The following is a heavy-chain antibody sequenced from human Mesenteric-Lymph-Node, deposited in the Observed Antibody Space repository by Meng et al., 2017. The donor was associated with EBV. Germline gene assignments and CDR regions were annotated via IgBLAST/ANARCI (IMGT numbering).Heavy chain of an antibody. CDR2: INHSGST. CDR1: GGSFGGYY. CDR3: AKTGSSGWSDLDY. Sequence: HGPLQQWGAGLLKPSETLPLTCGVTGGSFGGYYWTWIRQPPGKGLEWIGEINHSGSTNYNPSLKSRVTISLDTSKNQISLKLTSVTAADTAVYYCAKTGSSGWSDLDYWGRGILVTVSS. J-gene: IGHJ4*02. D-gene: IGHD6-19*01. V-gene: IGHV4-34*02.